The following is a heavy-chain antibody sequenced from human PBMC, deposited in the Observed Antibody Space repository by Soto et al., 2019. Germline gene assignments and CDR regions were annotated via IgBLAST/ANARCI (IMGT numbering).Heavy chain of an antibody. V-gene: IGHV3-30*18. J-gene: IGHJ4*02. CDR1: EFTVGIYG. CDR3: AKDTYYYDRSGYYTYDH. D-gene: IGHD3-22*01. CDR2: VSYDGSNK. Sequence: GGSLRLSCAAAEFTVGIYGVLSLRQAPGKGLEWVASVSYDGSNKHYADSVKGRFTISRDNSRNTLDLQMNSLRAEDTAVYYCAKDTYYYDRSGYYTYDHWGQGT.